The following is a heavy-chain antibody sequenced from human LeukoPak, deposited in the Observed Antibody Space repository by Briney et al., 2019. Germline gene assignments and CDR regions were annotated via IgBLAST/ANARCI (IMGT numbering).Heavy chain of an antibody. CDR2: ISGSGTST. Sequence: PGGSLRLSCAASGFTFSSYVMTWVRQAPGKGLEWVSAISGSGTSTYYADSVKGRFTISRDNSKNTLYLQMNSLRAEDTAVYYCARGPSGYHNTGGQGTLVTVSS. CDR3: ARGPSGYHNT. CDR1: GFTFSSYV. V-gene: IGHV3-23*01. D-gene: IGHD5-12*01. J-gene: IGHJ4*02.